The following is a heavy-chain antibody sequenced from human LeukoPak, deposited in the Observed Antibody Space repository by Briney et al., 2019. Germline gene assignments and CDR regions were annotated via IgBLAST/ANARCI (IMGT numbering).Heavy chain of an antibody. CDR1: GFTVSANY. J-gene: IGHJ4*02. D-gene: IGHD6-13*01. CDR2: IYTSGST. Sequence: GGSLRLSCAATGFTVSANYMTWVRQAPGKGLEWVSVIYTSGSTYYADSVKGRFTISRDNSKDTLYPQMNSLRAEDTAVYYCAVGVYNSNWGTSRYWDPGPLVTVSS. CDR3: AVGVYNSNWGTSRY. V-gene: IGHV3-53*01.